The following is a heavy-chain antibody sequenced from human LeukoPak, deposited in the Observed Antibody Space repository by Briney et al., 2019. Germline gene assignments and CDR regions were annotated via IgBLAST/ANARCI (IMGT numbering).Heavy chain of an antibody. V-gene: IGHV4-39*01. CDR3: ARPQVVVRGVIIDY. Sequence: PSETLSLTCTVSSGSISSSTYYWGWIRQPPGKGLEWIGTIYYTGSTYYNPSLKSRVTISVDTSKNQFSLKLSSVTAADTAVYYCARPQVVVRGVIIDYWGQGTLVTVSS. D-gene: IGHD3-10*01. CDR1: SGSISSSTYY. CDR2: IYYTGST. J-gene: IGHJ4*02.